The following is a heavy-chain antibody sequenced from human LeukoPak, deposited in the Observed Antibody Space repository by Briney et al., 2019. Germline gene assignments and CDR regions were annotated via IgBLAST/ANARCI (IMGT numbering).Heavy chain of an antibody. Sequence: ASVKVSCKASGGTFSSYAISWVRQATGQGLEWMGWMNPNSGNTGYAQKFQGRVTMTRNTSISTAYMELSSLRSEDTAVYYCARALSRRDGYLSGGGYWGQGTPVTVSS. D-gene: IGHD5-24*01. CDR3: ARALSRRDGYLSGGGY. CDR1: GGTFSSYA. J-gene: IGHJ4*02. CDR2: MNPNSGNT. V-gene: IGHV1-8*02.